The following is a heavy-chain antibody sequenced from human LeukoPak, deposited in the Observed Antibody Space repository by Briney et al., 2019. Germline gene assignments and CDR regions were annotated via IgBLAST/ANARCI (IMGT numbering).Heavy chain of an antibody. D-gene: IGHD3-9*01. J-gene: IGHJ4*02. Sequence: GGSLRLSCAASGFTFSSYWMSWVRQAPGKGLEWVANIKQDGSEKYYVDSVKGRFTISRDNAKNSLYLQMNSLRAEDTAVYYCARGYYDILTGYWGYFDYWGQGTLVTVSS. CDR3: ARGYYDILTGYWGYFDY. CDR2: IKQDGSEK. CDR1: GFTFSSYW. V-gene: IGHV3-7*04.